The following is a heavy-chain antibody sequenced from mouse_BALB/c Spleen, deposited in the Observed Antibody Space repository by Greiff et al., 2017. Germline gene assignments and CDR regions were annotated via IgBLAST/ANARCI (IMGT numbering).Heavy chain of an antibody. J-gene: IGHJ4*01. Sequence: VQLKESGAELVKPGASVKLSCTASGFNIKDTYMHWVKQRPEQGLEWIGRIDPANGNTKYDPKFQGKATITADTSSNTAYLQLSSLTSEDTAVYYCARSPFYYAMDYWGQGTSVTVSS. CDR2: IDPANGNT. CDR3: ARSPFYYAMDY. CDR1: GFNIKDTY. V-gene: IGHV14-3*02.